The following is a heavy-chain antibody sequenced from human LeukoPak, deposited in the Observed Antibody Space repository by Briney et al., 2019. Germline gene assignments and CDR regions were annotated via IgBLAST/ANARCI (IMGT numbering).Heavy chain of an antibody. Sequence: SGGSLRLSCAASGFTFSSYAMHWARQAPGKGLEWVAVITYDGSNKYYTDSVKGRFTISRDNSKSTLYLQMNSLRPEDTAVYYCAKVRWDNSGWYYLDDWGQGTLVTVSS. CDR3: AKVRWDNSGWYYLDD. V-gene: IGHV3-30*04. D-gene: IGHD6-19*01. CDR2: ITYDGSNK. CDR1: GFTFSSYA. J-gene: IGHJ4*02.